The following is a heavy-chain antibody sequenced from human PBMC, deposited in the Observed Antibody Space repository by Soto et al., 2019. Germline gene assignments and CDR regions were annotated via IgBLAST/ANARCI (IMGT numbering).Heavy chain of an antibody. D-gene: IGHD3-16*02. CDR2: IYYSGST. J-gene: IGHJ4*02. CDR3: ARHVTPSFGGVIAEIDY. Sequence: QLQLQESGPGLVKPSETLSRTCTVSGGSISSSSYYWGWIRQPPGKGLEWIGSIYYSGSTYYNPSLKSRVTISVDTSKNQFSLKLSPVTAADTAVYYCARHVTPSFGGVIAEIDYWGQGTLVTVSS. V-gene: IGHV4-39*01. CDR1: GGSISSSSYY.